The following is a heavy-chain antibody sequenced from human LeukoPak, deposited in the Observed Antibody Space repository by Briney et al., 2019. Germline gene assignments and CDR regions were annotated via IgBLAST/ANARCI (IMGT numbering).Heavy chain of an antibody. CDR2: IGGGSYGT. CDR3: AKRGDTSGYYDS. V-gene: IGHV3-23*01. CDR1: GFTVSTNY. J-gene: IGHJ5*01. Sequence: PGGSLRLSCAASGFTVSTNYMSWVRQAPGKGLEWVSAIGGGSYGTYYADSVRGRFAISRDNSKNTLYLQMNSLRVEDTAVYYCAKRGDTSGYYDSWGQGTLVTVSS. D-gene: IGHD3-22*01.